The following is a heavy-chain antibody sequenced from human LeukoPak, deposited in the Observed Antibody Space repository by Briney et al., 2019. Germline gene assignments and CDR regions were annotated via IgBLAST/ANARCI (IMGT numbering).Heavy chain of an antibody. CDR2: ISDSGGST. CDR3: AKSAPGGSCYQSLGY. D-gene: IGHD2-15*01. Sequence: GWSLRLSCAASGFTFSSYAMTWVRQAPGKGLEWVSVISDSGGSTYYADSVKGRFTISRDNSKNTLYLQMNSLRAEDTAVYYCAKSAPGGSCYQSLGYWGQGTLVTVSS. CDR1: GFTFSSYA. J-gene: IGHJ4*02. V-gene: IGHV3-23*01.